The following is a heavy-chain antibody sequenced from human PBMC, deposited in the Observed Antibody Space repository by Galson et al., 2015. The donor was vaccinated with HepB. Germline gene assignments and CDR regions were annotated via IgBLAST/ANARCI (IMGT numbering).Heavy chain of an antibody. CDR1: GGAISSYY. CDR2: IYTSGST. D-gene: IGHD3-10*01. CDR3: ASGGVRGDYNWFDP. Sequence: CTVSGGAISSYYCSWIRQPAGKGLEWVGRIYTSGSTNYNPSLKSRVTMSVDTSKNQFSLKLSSVTAADTAVYYCASGGVRGDYNWFDPWGQGTLVTVSS. J-gene: IGHJ5*02. V-gene: IGHV4-4*07.